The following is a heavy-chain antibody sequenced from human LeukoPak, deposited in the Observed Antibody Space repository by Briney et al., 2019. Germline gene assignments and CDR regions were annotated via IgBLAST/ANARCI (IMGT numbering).Heavy chain of an antibody. CDR2: IYYSGIT. D-gene: IGHD2-2*01. CDR3: ARNLLPAAKGAFDI. V-gene: IGHV4-59*12. Sequence: PSETLSLTCTVSGGSISSYYWSWIRQPPGMGLEWIRYIYYSGITTYNPSLKSRVTISVDTSKNQFPLKLSSVTAADTAVYYCARNLLPAAKGAFDIWGQGTLVTVSS. J-gene: IGHJ3*02. CDR1: GGSISSYY.